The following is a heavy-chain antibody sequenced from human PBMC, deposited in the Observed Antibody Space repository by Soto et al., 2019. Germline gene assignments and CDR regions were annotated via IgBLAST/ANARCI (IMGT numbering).Heavy chain of an antibody. CDR3: ARHGSGSYFDY. D-gene: IGHD3-10*01. CDR2: INSDGRST. CDR1: GFPFSNYW. V-gene: IGHV3-74*01. J-gene: IGHJ4*02. Sequence: EVQLVESGGGLVQPGGSLRLSCAASGFPFSNYWIHWVRQAPGKGLVWVSRINSDGRSTTYADSVKGRFTISRDNAKDTLYLQRRGLGADDTAVCYCARHGSGSYFDYWGQGTLVTVYS.